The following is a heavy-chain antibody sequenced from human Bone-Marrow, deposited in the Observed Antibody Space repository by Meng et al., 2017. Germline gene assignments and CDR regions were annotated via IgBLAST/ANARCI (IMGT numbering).Heavy chain of an antibody. J-gene: IGHJ4*02. CDR3: AKDTQRTVAGIFDY. CDR2: IWFDGSNK. D-gene: IGHD6-19*01. CDR1: GFTFSSYG. Sequence: QVQLVGSGGGVVQPGRSLILSCAVSGFTFSSYGMHWARQAPGNGLEWVALIWFDGSNKYYVDSVKGRFTISRDNSKNTLYLQMNSLRAEDTAVYYCAKDTQRTVAGIFDYWGQGTLVTVSS. V-gene: IGHV3-33*06.